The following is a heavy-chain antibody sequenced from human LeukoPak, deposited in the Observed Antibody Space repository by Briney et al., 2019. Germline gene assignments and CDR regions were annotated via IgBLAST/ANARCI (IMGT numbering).Heavy chain of an antibody. D-gene: IGHD6-13*01. V-gene: IGHV3-9*01. CDR2: ISWNSGSI. CDR1: GFTFDDYA. J-gene: IGHJ3*02. Sequence: PGRSLRLSCAASGFTFDDYAMHWVRQAPGKGLEWVSGISWNSGSIGYADSVKGRFTISRDNAKNSLYLQMNSLRAEDTALYYCAKDKQPIAAATSAAFDIWGQGTMVTVSS. CDR3: AKDKQPIAAATSAAFDI.